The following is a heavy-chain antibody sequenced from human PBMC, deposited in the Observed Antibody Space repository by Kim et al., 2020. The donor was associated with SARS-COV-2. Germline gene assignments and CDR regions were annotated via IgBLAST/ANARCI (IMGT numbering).Heavy chain of an antibody. V-gene: IGHV3-33*01. D-gene: IGHD2-15*01. CDR1: GFTFSSYG. J-gene: IGHJ6*02. CDR2: IWYDGSNK. CDR3: ARAYCSGGSCYSHDYYYYGMDV. Sequence: GGSLRLSCAASGFTFSSYGMHWVRQAPGKGLEWVAVIWYDGSNKYYADSVKGRFTISRDNSKNTLYLQMNSLRAEDTAVYYCARAYCSGGSCYSHDYYYYGMDVWGQGTTVTVSS.